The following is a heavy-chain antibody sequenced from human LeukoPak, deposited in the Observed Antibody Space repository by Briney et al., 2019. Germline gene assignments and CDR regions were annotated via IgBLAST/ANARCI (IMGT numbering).Heavy chain of an antibody. CDR2: IKQDGSEK. V-gene: IGHV3-7*01. CDR3: ARDVIVGATDY. Sequence: GGSLRLSCAASGFTFSRYWMSWVRQAPGKGLEWVANIKQDGSEKYYVDSVKGRFTIPRDNAKNSLYLQMNSLRAEDTAVYYCARDVIVGATDYWGQGTLVTVSS. D-gene: IGHD1-26*01. J-gene: IGHJ4*02. CDR1: GFTFSRYW.